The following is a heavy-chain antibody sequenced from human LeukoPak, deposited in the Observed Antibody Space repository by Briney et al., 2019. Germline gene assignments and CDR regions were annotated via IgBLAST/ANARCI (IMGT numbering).Heavy chain of an antibody. D-gene: IGHD2-2*01. V-gene: IGHV3-30-3*01. CDR2: ISYDGSNK. CDR3: ARGGGYCSSTSCYHLDY. Sequence: GGSLRLSCAASGFTFSSYAMHWVRQAPGKGLEWVAVISYDGSNKYYADSVKGRFTISRDNSKNTLYLQMNSLRAEDTAVYYCARGGGYCSSTSCYHLDYWGQGTLVTVSS. CDR1: GFTFSSYA. J-gene: IGHJ4*02.